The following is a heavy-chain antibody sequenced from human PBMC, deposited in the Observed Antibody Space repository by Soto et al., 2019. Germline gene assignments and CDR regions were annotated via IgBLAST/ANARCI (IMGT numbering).Heavy chain of an antibody. D-gene: IGHD3-16*01. V-gene: IGHV3-30-3*01. Sequence: GGALSLSCAAPGFTFSSYAMHWVRQAPGKGLEWVAVISYDGSNKYYADSVKGRFTISRDNSKNTLYLQMNSLRAEDTAVYYCAKDTNDYVWGRLDYWGQGTLVTVSS. CDR1: GFTFSSYA. CDR2: ISYDGSNK. J-gene: IGHJ4*02. CDR3: AKDTNDYVWGRLDY.